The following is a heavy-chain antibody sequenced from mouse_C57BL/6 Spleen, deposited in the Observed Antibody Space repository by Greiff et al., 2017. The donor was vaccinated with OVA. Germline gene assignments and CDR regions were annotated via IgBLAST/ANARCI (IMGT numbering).Heavy chain of an antibody. Sequence: VKLQESGPELVKPGASVKLSCKASGYTFTSYDINWVKQRPGQGLEWIGWIYPRDGSTKYNEKFKGKATLTVDTSSSTAYMELHSLTSEDSAVYFCARSNDGYVYAMDYWGQGTSVTVSS. D-gene: IGHD2-3*01. CDR1: GYTFTSYD. CDR2: IYPRDGST. CDR3: ARSNDGYVYAMDY. V-gene: IGHV1-85*01. J-gene: IGHJ4*01.